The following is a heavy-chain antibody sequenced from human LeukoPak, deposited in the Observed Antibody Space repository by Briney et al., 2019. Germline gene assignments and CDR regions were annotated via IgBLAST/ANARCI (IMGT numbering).Heavy chain of an antibody. CDR3: ARSRGYSYGYDAFDI. CDR1: GFTFSSYG. CDR2: ISSSGSTI. J-gene: IGHJ3*02. V-gene: IGHV3-48*04. Sequence: GGSLRLSCAASGFTFSSYGMSWVRQAPGKGLEWVSYISSSGSTIYYADSVKGRFTISRDNAKNSLYLQMNSLRAEDTAVYYCARSRGYSYGYDAFDIWGQGTMVTVSS. D-gene: IGHD5-18*01.